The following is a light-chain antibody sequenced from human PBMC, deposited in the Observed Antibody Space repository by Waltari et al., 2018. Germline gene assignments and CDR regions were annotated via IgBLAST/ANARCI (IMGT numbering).Light chain of an antibody. CDR2: RAS. V-gene: IGKV1-5*03. CDR1: HTISSW. J-gene: IGKJ5*01. Sequence: DIQITPSPSTLSPSARDRVTLSCRASHTISSWLAWYQQQPGKAPRLLIYRASTLESRVPSRFSGSGSGTEFTLTSSSQQPDDFATYYCQQYNSYSITFGQGTRLEIK. CDR3: QQYNSYSIT.